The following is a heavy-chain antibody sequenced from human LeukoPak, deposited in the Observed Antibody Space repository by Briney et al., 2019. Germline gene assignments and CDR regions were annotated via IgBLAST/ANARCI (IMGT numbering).Heavy chain of an antibody. Sequence: PSETPSLTCTVSGGSISSSSYYWGWIRQPPGKGLEWIGSIYYSGSTYYNPSLKSRVTISVDTSKNQFSLKLSSVTAADTAVYYCARPPPNWFAPSGQGTLVTVSS. CDR3: ARPPPNWFAP. J-gene: IGHJ5*02. CDR2: IYYSGST. V-gene: IGHV4-39*01. CDR1: GGSISSSSYY.